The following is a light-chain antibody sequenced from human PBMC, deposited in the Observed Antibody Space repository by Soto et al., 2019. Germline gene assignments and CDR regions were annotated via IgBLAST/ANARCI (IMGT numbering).Light chain of an antibody. CDR2: EVN. J-gene: IGLJ1*01. V-gene: IGLV2-8*01. CDR3: SSYAGSSNV. Sequence: QSALTQPASVSGSPGQSITISCTGTSSDVGGYNYVSWYQQHPGKAPKLMIYEVNKRPSGVPDRFSGSKSSNTASLTVSGLQAEDEADYYCSSYAGSSNVFGTGTKGTVL. CDR1: SSDVGGYNY.